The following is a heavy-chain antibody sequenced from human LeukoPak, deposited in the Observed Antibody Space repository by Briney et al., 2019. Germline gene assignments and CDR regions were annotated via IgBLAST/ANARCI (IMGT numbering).Heavy chain of an antibody. D-gene: IGHD6-19*01. CDR2: IYYAGAT. CDR1: GGSISSYY. J-gene: IGHJ4*02. V-gene: IGHV4-59*08. CDR3: ARYGGSGWVVDN. Sequence: SETLSLTCTVSGGSISSYYWTRIRQPPGKGLEWIGYIYYAGATSYNPSLKSRVTISVDTFKKQFSLTLTSVTAADTAVYYCARYGGSGWVVDNWGQGTPVTVSS.